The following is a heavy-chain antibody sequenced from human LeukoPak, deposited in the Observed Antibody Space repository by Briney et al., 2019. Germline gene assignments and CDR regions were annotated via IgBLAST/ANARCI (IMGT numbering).Heavy chain of an antibody. J-gene: IGHJ4*02. CDR1: GFTYFSSYW. CDR2: INSDGSST. CDR3: ARAGGGSSDY. Sequence: GGSLRLSCAASGFTYFSSYWMNWVRQGPGKGLVWVSRINSDGSSTGYADSVKGRFTISRDNAKNPLYLQMNSLRAEDTAVYYCARAGGGSSDYWGQATLVTVSS. V-gene: IGHV3-74*01. D-gene: IGHD6-6*01.